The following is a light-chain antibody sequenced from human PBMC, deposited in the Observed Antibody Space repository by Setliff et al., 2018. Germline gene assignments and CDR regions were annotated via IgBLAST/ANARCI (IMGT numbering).Light chain of an antibody. J-gene: IGLJ1*01. CDR1: SSDVGGYDY. Sequence: QSALTQPASVSGSPGQSITFSCTGSSSDVGGYDYVSWYQQHPGKAPKLMIYDVSKRPSGVSNRFSGSKSGNTASLTISGLQAEDEADYYCSSYTSSRTFVFGSGTKATVL. V-gene: IGLV2-14*03. CDR2: DVS. CDR3: SSYTSSRTFV.